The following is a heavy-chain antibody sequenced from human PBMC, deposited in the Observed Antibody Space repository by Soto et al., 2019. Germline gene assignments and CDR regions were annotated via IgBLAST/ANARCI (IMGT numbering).Heavy chain of an antibody. CDR2: IYYSGST. J-gene: IGHJ4*02. D-gene: IGHD5-18*01. CDR1: GGPISSYY. Sequence: SETLSLTCTVSGGPISSYYWSWIRQPPGKGLEWIGYIYYSGSTNYNPSLKSRVTISVDTSKNQFSLKLSSVTAADTAVYYCARGGQLWPDYWGQGTLVTVSS. V-gene: IGHV4-59*01. CDR3: ARGGQLWPDY.